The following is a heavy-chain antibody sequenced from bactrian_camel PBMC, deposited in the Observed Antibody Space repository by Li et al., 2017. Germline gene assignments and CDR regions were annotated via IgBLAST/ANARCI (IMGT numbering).Heavy chain of an antibody. CDR1: GYTDGGHC. V-gene: IGHV3S55*01. CDR2: IGSDRAT. J-gene: IGHJ4*01. D-gene: IGHD7*01. Sequence: HVQLVESGGGSVQAGTSLTLTCVASGYTDGGHCMGWFRQVPGKQREKVALIGSDRATHYSESVKGRFTISKDSAKNTLYLQMNSLKPEDTAMYYCGTNKCCRGSACCYRDFSHWGQGTQVTVS. CDR3: GTNKCCRGSACCYRDFSH.